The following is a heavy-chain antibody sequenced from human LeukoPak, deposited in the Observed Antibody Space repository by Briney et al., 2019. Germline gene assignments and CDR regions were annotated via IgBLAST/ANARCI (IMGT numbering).Heavy chain of an antibody. V-gene: IGHV3-21*01. Sequence: AGSLRLSCAASGFTFSSYSMNWVSQAPGKGLEWVSSISSSSSYIYYADSVKGRFTISRDNAKNSPYLQMNSLRAEDTAVYYCARDTVGATRAWAFDIWGQGTMVTVSS. CDR1: GFTFSSYS. J-gene: IGHJ3*02. D-gene: IGHD1-26*01. CDR3: ARDTVGATRAWAFDI. CDR2: ISSSSSYI.